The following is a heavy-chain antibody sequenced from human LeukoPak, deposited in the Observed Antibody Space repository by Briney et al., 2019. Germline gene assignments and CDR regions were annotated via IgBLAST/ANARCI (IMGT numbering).Heavy chain of an antibody. CDR3: AKDGDTAMAKYYYYYMDV. CDR1: GFTFSDYY. V-gene: IGHV3-11*04. Sequence: GGSLRLSCAASGFTFSDYYMSWIRQAPGKGLELISYISSSGSPIDYADSVKGRFTISRDNSKNTLYLQMNSLRAEDTAVYYCAKDGDTAMAKYYYYYMDVWGKGTTVTISS. CDR2: ISSSGSPI. J-gene: IGHJ6*03. D-gene: IGHD5-18*01.